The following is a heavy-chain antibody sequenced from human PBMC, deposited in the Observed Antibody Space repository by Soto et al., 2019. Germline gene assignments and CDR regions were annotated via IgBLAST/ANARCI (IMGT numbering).Heavy chain of an antibody. Sequence: EVQLVESGGGLVQPGRSLRLSCVASGFIADDYAMHWVRQAPGKGLEWVSGISSNRATINYADSVKGRFTISRDNAKNSLFLQMNSLRPEDTAFYYCVKDMKWGGMTTIHYFDSWGQGTLVTVSS. J-gene: IGHJ4*02. CDR1: GFIADDYA. CDR2: ISSNRATI. V-gene: IGHV3-9*02. CDR3: VKDMKWGGMTTIHYFDS. D-gene: IGHD4-17*01.